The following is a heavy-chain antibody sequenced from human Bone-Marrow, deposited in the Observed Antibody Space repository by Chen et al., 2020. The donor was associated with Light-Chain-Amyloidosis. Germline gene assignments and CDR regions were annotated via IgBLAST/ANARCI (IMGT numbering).Heavy chain of an antibody. Sequence: QVQLVESGGGVVQPGRSLRLSCAASGFTFSSYGMHWVRQAPGKGLEWVAVISYDGSNKYSADSVKGRFTISRDNSKNTLYLQMNSLRAEDTAVYYCAKDGTVLGGDDYYYYSMDVWGQGTTVTVSS. D-gene: IGHD3-16*01. CDR2: ISYDGSNK. CDR3: AKDGTVLGGDDYYYYSMDV. V-gene: IGHV3-30*18. CDR1: GFTFSSYG. J-gene: IGHJ6*02.